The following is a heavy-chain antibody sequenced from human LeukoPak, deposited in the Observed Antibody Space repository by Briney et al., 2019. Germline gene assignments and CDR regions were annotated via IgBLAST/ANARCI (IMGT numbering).Heavy chain of an antibody. V-gene: IGHV3-23*01. CDR2: ISGSGGTT. CDR3: ATYYDFWSGYMYYFDY. CDR1: GFTFSSYA. Sequence: GGSLRLSCAASGFTFSSYAMSWVRQAPGKGLEWVSAISGSGGTTYYADSVKGRFTVSRDNSKNTLYLQMNSLRAEDTAVYYSATYYDFWSGYMYYFDYWGQGTLVTVSS. D-gene: IGHD3-3*01. J-gene: IGHJ4*02.